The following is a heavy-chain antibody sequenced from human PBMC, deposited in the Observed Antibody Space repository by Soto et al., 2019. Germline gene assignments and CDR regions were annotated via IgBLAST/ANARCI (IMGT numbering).Heavy chain of an antibody. CDR2: ISYDGSNK. J-gene: IGHJ6*02. V-gene: IGHV3-30*18. Sequence: QVQLVESGGGVVQPGRSLRLSCAASGFTFSSYGMHWVRQAPGKGLEWVAVISYDGSNKYYADSVKGRFTISRDNSKNTLYLQMNSLRAEDTAVYYCAKDLKQLVRWYYYGMDFWGQGTTVTVSS. CDR3: AKDLKQLVRWYYYGMDF. CDR1: GFTFSSYG. D-gene: IGHD6-6*01.